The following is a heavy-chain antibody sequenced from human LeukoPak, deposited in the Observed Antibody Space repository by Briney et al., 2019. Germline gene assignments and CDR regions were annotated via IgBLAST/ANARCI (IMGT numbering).Heavy chain of an antibody. Sequence: SETLSLTCTVSGGSIISSTFYWGWVRQPPGKGLEWIGSIYYSGSTYYSPSLKSRVTISVDTSKNQFSLKLSSVTAADTAVYYCARGYDILTGLDYWGQGTLVTVSS. CDR2: IYYSGST. V-gene: IGHV4-39*07. CDR3: ARGYDILTGLDY. CDR1: GGSIISSTFY. D-gene: IGHD3-9*01. J-gene: IGHJ4*02.